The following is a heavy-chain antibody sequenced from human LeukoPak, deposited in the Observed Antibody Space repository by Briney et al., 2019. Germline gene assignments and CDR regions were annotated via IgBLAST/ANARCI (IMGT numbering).Heavy chain of an antibody. CDR1: GGSISSSSYY. J-gene: IGHJ5*02. CDR2: IYYSGST. Sequence: SETLSLTCTVSGGSISSSSYYWGWIRQPPGKGLEWIGSIYYSGSTYYNPSLKGRVTISVDTSKNQFSLKLSSVTAADTAVYYCARHLGNYYGSGSYLDPWGQGTLVTVSS. CDR3: ARHLGNYYGSGSYLDP. D-gene: IGHD3-10*01. V-gene: IGHV4-39*01.